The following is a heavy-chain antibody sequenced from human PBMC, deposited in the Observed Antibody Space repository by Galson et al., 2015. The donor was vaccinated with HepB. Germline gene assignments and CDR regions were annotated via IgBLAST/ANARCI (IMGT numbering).Heavy chain of an antibody. CDR2: ISGSGGST. CDR3: AKATNRGYCSSTSCTALVDFDY. D-gene: IGHD2-2*01. CDR1: GFTFSSYA. Sequence: SLRLSCAASGFTFSSYAMSWVRQAPGKGLEWVSAISGSGGSTYYADSVKGRFTISRDNSKNTLYLQMNSLRAEDTAVYYCAKATNRGYCSSTSCTALVDFDYWGQGTLVTVSS. V-gene: IGHV3-23*01. J-gene: IGHJ4*02.